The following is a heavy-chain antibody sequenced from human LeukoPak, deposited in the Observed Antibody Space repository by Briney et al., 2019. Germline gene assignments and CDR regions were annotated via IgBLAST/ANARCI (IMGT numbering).Heavy chain of an antibody. CDR3: AAIPTCSGGSCSLDY. D-gene: IGHD2-15*01. J-gene: IGHJ4*02. Sequence: SVKVSCKASGGTFSSYAISWVRQAPGQGLEWMGRIIPIFGTANYAQKFQGRVTITTDESTSTAYMELSSLRSEDTAVYYCAAIPTCSGGSCSLDYWGQGTLVTVSS. CDR1: GGTFSSYA. V-gene: IGHV1-69*05. CDR2: IIPIFGTA.